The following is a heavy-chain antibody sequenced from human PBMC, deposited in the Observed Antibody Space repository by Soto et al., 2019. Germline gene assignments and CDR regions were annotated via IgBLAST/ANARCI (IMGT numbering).Heavy chain of an antibody. CDR1: GGSFSGYY. CDR3: ARGRITGTTRWFDP. CDR2: INHSGST. V-gene: IGHV4-34*01. D-gene: IGHD1-7*01. Sequence: PSETLSLTCTVSGGSFSGYYWSWIRQPPGKGLEWIGEINHSGSTNYNPSLKSRVTISVDTSKNQFSLKLSSVTAADTAVYYCARGRITGTTRWFDPWGQGTLVTVSS. J-gene: IGHJ5*02.